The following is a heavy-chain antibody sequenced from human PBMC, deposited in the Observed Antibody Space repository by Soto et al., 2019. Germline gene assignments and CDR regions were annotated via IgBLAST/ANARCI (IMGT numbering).Heavy chain of an antibody. CDR1: GYTFTGYY. CDR2: INPNSGGT. CDR3: ARGILTGYYTGAFDI. V-gene: IGHV1-2*02. J-gene: IGHJ3*02. D-gene: IGHD3-9*01. Sequence: ASVKVSCKASGYTFTGYYMHWVRQAPGQGLEWMGWINPNSGGTNYAQKFQGRVTMTRDTSISTAYMELSRLRSDDTAVYYCARGILTGYYTGAFDIWGQGTMVTVSS.